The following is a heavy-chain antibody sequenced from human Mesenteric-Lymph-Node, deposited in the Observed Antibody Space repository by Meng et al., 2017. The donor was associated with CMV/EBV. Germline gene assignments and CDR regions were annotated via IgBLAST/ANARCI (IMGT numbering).Heavy chain of an antibody. CDR3: ARDQGGYDRTSCGMDV. CDR1: GDTFSRHA. V-gene: IGHV1-69*10. CDR2: IIPILDAS. J-gene: IGHJ6*02. D-gene: IGHD5-12*01. Sequence: SVKVSCKVSGDTFSRHAFVWVRQAPGRGPEWMGGIIPILDASKFAQKFAGRLKIRADRSTSTAYMDLDSLTSEDTAVYFCARDQGGYDRTSCGMDVWGQGTTVTVSS.